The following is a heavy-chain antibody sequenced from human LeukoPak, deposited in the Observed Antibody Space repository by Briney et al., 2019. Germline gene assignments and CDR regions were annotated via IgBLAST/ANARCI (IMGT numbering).Heavy chain of an antibody. CDR1: GFTVSSDY. Sequence: GGSLRLSCAASGFTVSSDYMTWARQVPGKRLEWVSVIHTDGTTHYADSVKGRFTISRDKSTNTLYLQMDSLRAEDTAVYYCARHDYAEYWGQGTLVTVSS. CDR2: IHTDGTT. V-gene: IGHV3-53*01. J-gene: IGHJ4*02. CDR3: ARHDYAEY.